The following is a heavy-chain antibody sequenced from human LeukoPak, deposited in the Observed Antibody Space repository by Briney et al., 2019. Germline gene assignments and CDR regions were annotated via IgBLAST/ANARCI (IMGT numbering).Heavy chain of an antibody. CDR2: INPNSGGT. Sequence: VASVKVSCKASGYTFTGYYMHWVRQAPGQGLEWMGWINPNSGGTNYAQKFQGWVTMTRDTSISTAYMELSRLRSDDTAVYYCARGSSDDYGDYGGDYWGQGTLVTVSS. V-gene: IGHV1-2*04. D-gene: IGHD4-17*01. CDR3: ARGSSDDYGDYGGDY. CDR1: GYTFTGYY. J-gene: IGHJ4*02.